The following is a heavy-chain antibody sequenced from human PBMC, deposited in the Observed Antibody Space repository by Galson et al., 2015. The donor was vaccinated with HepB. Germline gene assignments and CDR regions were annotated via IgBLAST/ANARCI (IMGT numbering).Heavy chain of an antibody. D-gene: IGHD3-22*01. Sequence: SLRLSCAASGFTFSSYGMHWVRQAPGKGLEWVAVISYDGSNKYYADSVKGRFTISRDNSKNTLYLQMNSLRAEDTAVYYCAKPKGDYYDSSGYWRVFDYWGQGTLVTVSS. CDR3: AKPKGDYYDSSGYWRVFDY. CDR1: GFTFSSYG. J-gene: IGHJ4*02. V-gene: IGHV3-30*18. CDR2: ISYDGSNK.